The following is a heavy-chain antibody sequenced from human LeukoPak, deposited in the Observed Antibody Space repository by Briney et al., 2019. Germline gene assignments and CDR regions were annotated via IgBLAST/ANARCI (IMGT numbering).Heavy chain of an antibody. CDR3: ARDPYYDFWSGYERWFDP. V-gene: IGHV1-46*01. Sequence: ASVKVSCKASGYTFTSYYMHWVRQAPGQGLEWMGIINPSGGSTSYAQKFQGRVTMTRDMSTSTVYMELSSLRSEDTAVYYCARDPYYDFWSGYERWFDPWGQGTLVTVSS. CDR2: INPSGGST. D-gene: IGHD3-3*01. CDR1: GYTFTSYY. J-gene: IGHJ5*02.